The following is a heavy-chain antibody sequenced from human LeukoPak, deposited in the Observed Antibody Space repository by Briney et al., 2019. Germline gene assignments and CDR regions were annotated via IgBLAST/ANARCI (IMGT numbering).Heavy chain of an antibody. D-gene: IGHD1-7*01. CDR3: ATWGSGYNWNYPLDS. J-gene: IGHJ4*02. CDR2: ISSSSSTI. Sequence: GGSLRLSCAASGLTFDDYGMSWVRQAPGKGKEWGSYISSSSSTIYYADSVKGRFTISRDNAKNSLYLQMNSLRAEDTAVYYCATWGSGYNWNYPLDSWGQGTLVTVYS. V-gene: IGHV3-48*01. CDR1: GLTFDDYG.